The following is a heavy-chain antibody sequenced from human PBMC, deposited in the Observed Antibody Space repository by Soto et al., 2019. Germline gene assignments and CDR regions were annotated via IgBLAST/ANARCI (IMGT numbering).Heavy chain of an antibody. CDR2: ISAYNGNT. D-gene: IGHD1-26*01. Sequence: ASVKVSCKASGYTFTSYGISWVRQAPGQGLEWMGWISAYNGNTNYAQKLQGRVTMTTDTSTSTAYMELRSLRSDDTAVYYCAREEWSGSQFPPYGMDVWGQGTTVTVSS. CDR1: GYTFTSYG. CDR3: AREEWSGSQFPPYGMDV. V-gene: IGHV1-18*01. J-gene: IGHJ6*02.